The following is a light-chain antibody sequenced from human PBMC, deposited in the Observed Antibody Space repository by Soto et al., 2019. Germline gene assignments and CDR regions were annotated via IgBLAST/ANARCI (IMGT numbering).Light chain of an antibody. CDR2: DVS. J-gene: IGLJ2*01. CDR3: TSYTSSSTLV. CDR1: SSDVGGYNY. V-gene: IGLV2-14*01. Sequence: QSALTQPASVSGSPGQSITISCTGTSSDVGGYNYVSWYQQHPGKAPKLMIYDVSNRPSGVSNRFSGSKSGNTASLTISVLQAEDEDDYYCTSYTSSSTLVFGGGTKLTVL.